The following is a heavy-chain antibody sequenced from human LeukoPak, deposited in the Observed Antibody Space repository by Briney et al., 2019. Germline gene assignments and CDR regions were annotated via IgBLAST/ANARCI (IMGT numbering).Heavy chain of an antibody. J-gene: IGHJ1*01. V-gene: IGHV3-21*04. CDR1: GFTFSSYT. Sequence: GGSLRLSCAASGFTFSSYTMNWVRQAPGKGLEWVSSISYSSSYIYYADSVKGRFTISRDNSKNSLFLQMNSLRAEDTAIYYCVKTFSDFWSGYFRYFQHWGQGTLVTVSS. D-gene: IGHD3-3*01. CDR2: ISYSSSYI. CDR3: VKTFSDFWSGYFRYFQH.